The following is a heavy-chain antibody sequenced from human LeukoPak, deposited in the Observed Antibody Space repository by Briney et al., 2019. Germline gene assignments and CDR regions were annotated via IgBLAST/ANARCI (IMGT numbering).Heavy chain of an antibody. Sequence: RGGSLTLSCAASGFTFSSYWMHLVRQAAGKGLEWVAVISYDGVTKYYANSVKGRFTISRDNSKNTLYLQMNSLRAEDTAVYYCAKGEENFGGGDPLFDSWGQGTLVTVSS. D-gene: IGHD2-21*02. V-gene: IGHV3-30*18. J-gene: IGHJ4*02. CDR2: ISYDGVTK. CDR1: GFTFSSYW. CDR3: AKGEENFGGGDPLFDS.